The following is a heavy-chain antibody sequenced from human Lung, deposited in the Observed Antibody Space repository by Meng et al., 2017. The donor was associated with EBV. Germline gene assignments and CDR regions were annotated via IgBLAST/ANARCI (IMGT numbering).Heavy chain of an antibody. CDR3: ARDGHCGGDCLLNYFDY. V-gene: IGHV1-3*01. CDR1: GYTFTDYT. D-gene: IGHD2-21*01. CDR2: INAGNGNT. Sequence: QVQFLESGAEVKQPGASVKVSCKASGYTFTDYTIHWVRQAPGQRLEWMGWINAGNGNTKYSQNFQGRVTITRDTSARTAYMELSSLRSEDTAVYYCARDGHCGGDCLLNYFDYWGLGTLVTVSS. J-gene: IGHJ4*02.